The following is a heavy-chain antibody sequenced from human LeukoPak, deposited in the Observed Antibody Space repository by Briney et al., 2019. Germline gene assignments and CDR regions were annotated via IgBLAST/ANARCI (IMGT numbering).Heavy chain of an antibody. V-gene: IGHV4-59*01. CDR3: ARSPDSSSWYGVFDY. CDR2: IYYSGST. J-gene: IGHJ4*02. D-gene: IGHD6-13*01. Sequence: KSSETLSLTCTVSGGSISSYYWSWIRQPPGKGLEWIGYIYYSGSTNYNPSLKSRVTISVDTSKNQFSLKLSSVTAADTAVYYCARSPDSSSWYGVFDYWGQGTLVTVSS. CDR1: GGSISSYY.